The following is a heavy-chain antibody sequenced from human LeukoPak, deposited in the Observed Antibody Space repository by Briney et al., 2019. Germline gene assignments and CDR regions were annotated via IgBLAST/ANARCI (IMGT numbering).Heavy chain of an antibody. CDR1: GFTFTTYW. D-gene: IGHD1-26*01. Sequence: GGSLRLSCAASGFTFTTYWMNWVRQAPGKGLEWVSYISSSSSTIYYADSVKGRFTISRDNAKNSLYLQMNSLRAEDTAVYYCARGISGSYYVAYYYMDVWGKGTTVTVSS. V-gene: IGHV3-48*01. CDR2: ISSSSSTI. J-gene: IGHJ6*03. CDR3: ARGISGSYYVAYYYMDV.